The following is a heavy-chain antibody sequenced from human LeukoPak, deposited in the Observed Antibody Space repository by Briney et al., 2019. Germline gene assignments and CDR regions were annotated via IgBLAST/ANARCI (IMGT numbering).Heavy chain of an antibody. J-gene: IGHJ4*02. CDR2: IIPIFGTA. CDR1: GGTFSSYA. Sequence: VASVKVSCTASGGTFSSYAISWVRQAPGQGLEWMGGIIPIFGTANYAQKFQGRVTITADESTSTAYMELSSLRSEDTAVYYCARLMSSSWHREYYFDYWGQGTLVTVSS. CDR3: ARLMSSSWHREYYFDY. V-gene: IGHV1-69*13. D-gene: IGHD6-13*01.